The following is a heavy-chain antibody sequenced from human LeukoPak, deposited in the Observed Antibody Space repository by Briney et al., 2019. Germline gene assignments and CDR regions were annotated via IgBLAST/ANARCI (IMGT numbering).Heavy chain of an antibody. CDR1: GYTFTGYY. CDR3: ARESIYYYYDKGGMVGGMDV. Sequence: ASVKVSCKASGYTFTGYYMHWVRQAPGQGLEWMGWINPNRGGTNYAQKFQGRVTMTRDTSISTAYMELSRLRSDDTAVYYCARESIYYYYDKGGMVGGMDVWGQGTTVTVSS. CDR2: INPNRGGT. J-gene: IGHJ6*02. V-gene: IGHV1-2*02. D-gene: IGHD3-22*01.